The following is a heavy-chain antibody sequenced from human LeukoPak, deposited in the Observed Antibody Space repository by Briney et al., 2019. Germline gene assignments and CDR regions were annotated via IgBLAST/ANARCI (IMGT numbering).Heavy chain of an antibody. CDR2: ITPSGGT. J-gene: IGHJ4*02. CDR3: VPSNNWYYFDY. Sequence: GASVKVSCKASGYTFTSYAIHWVRQAPGQGLEWMGWITPSGGTNYPQKFQGRVTMTRDTSISTAYMELSRLRSDDTAVYYCVPSNNWYYFDYWGQGTLVTVSS. V-gene: IGHV1-2*02. D-gene: IGHD6-13*01. CDR1: GYTFTSYA.